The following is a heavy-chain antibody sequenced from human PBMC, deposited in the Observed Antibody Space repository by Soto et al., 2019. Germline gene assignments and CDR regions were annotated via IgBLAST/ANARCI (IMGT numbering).Heavy chain of an antibody. CDR3: ARDGLLRDGYNSDY. CDR1: GFTFSSYS. V-gene: IGHV3-21*01. Sequence: PGGSLRLSCAASGFTFSSYSMNWVRQAPGKGLEWVSSISSSSSYIYYADSVKGRFTISRDNAKNSLYLQMNSLRAEDTAVYYCARDGLLRDGYNSDYWGQGTLVTVSS. D-gene: IGHD5-12*01. CDR2: ISSSSSYI. J-gene: IGHJ4*02.